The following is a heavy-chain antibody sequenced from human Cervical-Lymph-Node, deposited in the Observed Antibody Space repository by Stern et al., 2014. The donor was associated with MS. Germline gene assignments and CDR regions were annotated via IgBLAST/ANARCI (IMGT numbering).Heavy chain of an antibody. Sequence: EVQLVESGPEVKRPGESLKISCQASGYTFTSYWIGWVRQMPRKGLEWIAIIFPGGSDIRYSPSFQGQVTISADKSSSTAYLQWNNLKASDTAIYYCARQRYFDYWGQGTLVTVSS. CDR3: ARQRYFDY. CDR2: IFPGGSDI. V-gene: IGHV5-51*01. J-gene: IGHJ4*02. CDR1: GYTFTSYW.